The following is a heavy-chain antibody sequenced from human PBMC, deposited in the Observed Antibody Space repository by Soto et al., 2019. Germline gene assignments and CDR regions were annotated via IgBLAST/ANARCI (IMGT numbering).Heavy chain of an antibody. J-gene: IGHJ4*02. CDR1: GYSFTSYW. CDR2: IDPSDSYT. CDR3: ARGGRDIVVVVAPTFRFDY. V-gene: IGHV5-10-1*03. Sequence: EVQLVQSGAEVKKPGESLRISCKGSGYSFTSYWISWVRQMPGKGLEWMGRIDPSDSYTNYSPSFQGHVTISADKSISTAYLQWSSLKASDTAMYYCARGGRDIVVVVAPTFRFDYWGQGTLVTVSS. D-gene: IGHD2-15*01.